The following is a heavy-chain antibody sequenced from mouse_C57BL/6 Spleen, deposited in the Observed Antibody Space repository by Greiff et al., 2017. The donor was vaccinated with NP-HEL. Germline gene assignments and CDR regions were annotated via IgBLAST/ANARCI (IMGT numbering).Heavy chain of an antibody. CDR2: ISSGSSTI. D-gene: IGHD2-4*01. CDR1: GFTFSDYG. V-gene: IGHV5-17*01. J-gene: IGHJ4*01. CDR3: ARGGLRRYYAMDY. Sequence: EVKLMESGGGLVKPGGSLKLSCAASGFTFSDYGMHWVRQAPEKGLEWVAYISSGSSTIYYADTVKGRFTISRDNAKNTLFLQMTSLRSEDTAMYYCARGGLRRYYAMDYWGQGTSVTVSS.